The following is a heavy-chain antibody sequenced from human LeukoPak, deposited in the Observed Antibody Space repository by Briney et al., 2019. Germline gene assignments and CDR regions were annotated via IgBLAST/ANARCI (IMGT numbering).Heavy chain of an antibody. CDR3: ARAFSGSYYNVLNWFDP. CDR2: MYYSGTT. D-gene: IGHD3-10*01. J-gene: IGHJ5*02. V-gene: IGHV4-59*02. Sequence: SETLSLTCTVSGASVSSFYWNWIRQPPGKGLEWIGSMYYSGTTNYDPSFKSRVTISLDTSKNEFSLRLKSLTAADTAVYYCARAFSGSYYNVLNWFDPWGQGTLVTVSS. CDR1: GASVSSFY.